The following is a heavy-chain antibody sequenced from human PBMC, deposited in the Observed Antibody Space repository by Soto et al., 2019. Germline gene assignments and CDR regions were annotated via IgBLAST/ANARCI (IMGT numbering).Heavy chain of an antibody. Sequence: ASVKVSCKASTETFNNYGIACVRRAPGQVLEWMGWISTYNGNTNTYHKKRFQGRFTMTSDSASNTAYMELRSLTPDDTAVYYCARGGQKNVYTSIGPWGQGTLVTVSS. J-gene: IGHJ5*02. CDR2: ISTYNGNTNT. CDR3: ARGGQKNVYTSIGP. D-gene: IGHD1-1*01. CDR1: TETFNNYG. V-gene: IGHV1-18*04.